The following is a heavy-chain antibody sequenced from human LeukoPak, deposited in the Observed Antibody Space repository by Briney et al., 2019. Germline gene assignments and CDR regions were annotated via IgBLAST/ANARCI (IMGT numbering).Heavy chain of an antibody. CDR2: IYSGGST. Sequence: PGGSLRLSCAASGFTVSSNYMSWVRQAPGKGLEWVSVIYSGGSTYYADSVKGRFTISRDNSKNTLYLQMNSLRAEDTAVYYCANTPAGYGDYVGIDYWGQGTLVTVSS. J-gene: IGHJ4*02. D-gene: IGHD4-17*01. CDR3: ANTPAGYGDYVGIDY. CDR1: GFTVSSNY. V-gene: IGHV3-66*01.